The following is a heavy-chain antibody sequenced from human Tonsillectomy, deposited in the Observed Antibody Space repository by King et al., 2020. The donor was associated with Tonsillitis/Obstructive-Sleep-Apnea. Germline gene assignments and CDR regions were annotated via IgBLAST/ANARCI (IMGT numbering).Heavy chain of an antibody. Sequence: VQLVESGAEVKPPGASVKVPCKASGHIFTRHSIHWVRQAPGQGLEWMGIINPSGGSTSYAQKFQGRVTMARNTSTSTVYMELSSLRSEDTAVYYCASGIAVRNAFDIWGQGTMVTVSS. CDR1: GHIFTRHS. J-gene: IGHJ3*02. CDR3: ASGIAVRNAFDI. V-gene: IGHV1-46*01. D-gene: IGHD6-19*01. CDR2: INPSGGST.